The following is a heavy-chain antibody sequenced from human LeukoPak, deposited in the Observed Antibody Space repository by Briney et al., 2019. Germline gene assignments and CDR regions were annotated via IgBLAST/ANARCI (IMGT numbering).Heavy chain of an antibody. V-gene: IGHV4-59*08. D-gene: IGHD3-10*01. J-gene: IGHJ4*02. Sequence: PSETLSLTCTVSGGSISSYYWSWIRQPPGKGLEWIGYIYYSGSTNYNPSLKSRVTISVDTSKNQFSLKLSSVTAADTAVYYCASQGLYYGSARFDYWGQGTLVTASS. CDR3: ASQGLYYGSARFDY. CDR2: IYYSGST. CDR1: GGSISSYY.